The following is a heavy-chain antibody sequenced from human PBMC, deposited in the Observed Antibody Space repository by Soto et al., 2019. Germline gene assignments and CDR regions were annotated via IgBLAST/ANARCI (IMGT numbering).Heavy chain of an antibody. D-gene: IGHD2-15*01. CDR3: ASDETQAASRYYYGMDV. CDR1: GFTFCSYG. J-gene: IGHJ6*02. V-gene: IGHV3-33*01. Sequence: GGSLRLSCAASGFTFCSYGMHWVRQAPGKGLEWVAVIWYDGSNKYYADSVKGRFTISRDNSKNTLYLQMNSLRAEDTAVYYCASDETQAASRYYYGMDVWGQGTTVTVSS. CDR2: IWYDGSNK.